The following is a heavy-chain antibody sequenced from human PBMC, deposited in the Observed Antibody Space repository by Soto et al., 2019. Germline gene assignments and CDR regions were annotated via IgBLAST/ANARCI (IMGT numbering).Heavy chain of an antibody. V-gene: IGHV3-33*01. CDR3: ARVAQTAVVTANEAFDL. CDR2: IWYDGSNK. J-gene: IGHJ3*01. Sequence: GGSLRLSCAASGFAFRTYGLHWVRQAPGKGLEWVAVIWYDGSNKYYADSVKGRFTISRDNSKNTLYLQMNSLRADDTALYYCARVAQTAVVTANEAFDLWGQGTMVTVSS. CDR1: GFAFRTYG. D-gene: IGHD2-21*02.